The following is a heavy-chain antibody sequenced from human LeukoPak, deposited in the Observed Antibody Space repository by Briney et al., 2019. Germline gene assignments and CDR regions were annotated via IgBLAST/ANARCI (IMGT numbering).Heavy chain of an antibody. CDR1: GYTFTSYA. V-gene: IGHV1-2*02. CDR3: ARSSWSFLGGYYYMDV. CDR2: INPNSGGT. Sequence: ASVKVSCKASGYTFTSYAMNWVRQAPGQGLEWMGWINPNSGGTNYAQKFQGRVTMTRDTSISTAYMELSRLRSDDTAVYYCARSSWSFLGGYYYMDVWGKGTTVTISS. D-gene: IGHD1-26*01. J-gene: IGHJ6*03.